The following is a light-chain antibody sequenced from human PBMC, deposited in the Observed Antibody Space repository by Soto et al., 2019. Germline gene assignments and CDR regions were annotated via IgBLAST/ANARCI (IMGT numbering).Light chain of an antibody. CDR3: QQLNSFPYT. V-gene: IGKV1-9*01. CDR2: AAS. CDR1: QGIRSD. Sequence: IQLTQSPSSLSASVGDRVTITCRASQGIRSDLAWYQQQPGKAPKLLIYAASILQGGVPSRFSGSGSGTDFTLTISSLQADDFASYYCQQLNSFPYTFGQGTKLGIK. J-gene: IGKJ2*01.